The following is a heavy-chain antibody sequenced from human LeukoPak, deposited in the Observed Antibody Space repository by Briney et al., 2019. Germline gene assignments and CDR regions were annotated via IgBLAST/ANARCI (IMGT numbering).Heavy chain of an antibody. CDR2: IYYSGST. V-gene: IGHV4-39*01. CDR3: ARRQTTTSYYYGMDV. D-gene: IGHD4-11*01. CDR1: GGSISSSSYY. Sequence: SETLSLTCTVSGGSISSSSYYWGWIRQPPGKGLEWIGRIYYSGSTYYNPSLKSQVTISVDTSKNQFSLKLSSVTAADTAVYYCARRQTTTSYYYGMDVWGQGTTVTVSS. J-gene: IGHJ6*02.